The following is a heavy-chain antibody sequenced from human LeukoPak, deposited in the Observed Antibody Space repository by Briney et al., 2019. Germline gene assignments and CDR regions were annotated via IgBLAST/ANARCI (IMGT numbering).Heavy chain of an antibody. Sequence: SVKVSCKASGGTFSSYAISWVRQAPGQGLEWMGGIILIFGTANYAQKFQGRVTITADESTSTAYMELSSLRSDDTAVYYCARIRDYYYYMDVWGKGTTVTVSS. J-gene: IGHJ6*03. V-gene: IGHV1-69*13. CDR3: ARIRDYYYYMDV. CDR2: IILIFGTA. CDR1: GGTFSSYA.